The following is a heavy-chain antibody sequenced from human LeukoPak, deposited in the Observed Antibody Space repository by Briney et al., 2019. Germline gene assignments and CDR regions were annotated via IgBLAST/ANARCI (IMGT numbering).Heavy chain of an antibody. J-gene: IGHJ4*02. CDR3: AKDRILLMVYAIGYFDY. V-gene: IGHV3-23*01. Sequence: GGSLRLSCAASGFTFSSYAMSWVRQAPGKGLEWVSAISGSGGTTHYADSVKGRFTISRDNSKNTLYLQMNSLRAEDTAVYYCAKDRILLMVYAIGYFDYWGQGTLVTVSS. CDR2: ISGSGGTT. D-gene: IGHD2-8*01. CDR1: GFTFSSYA.